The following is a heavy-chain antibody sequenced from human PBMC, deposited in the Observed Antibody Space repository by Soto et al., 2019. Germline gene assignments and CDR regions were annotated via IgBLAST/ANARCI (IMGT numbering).Heavy chain of an antibody. D-gene: IGHD3-3*01. Sequence: GGSLRLSCAGSGFTFGTYSMNWVRQAAGKGLEWIAYISYDSDTIQYADSVKGRFTISRDSAKNSLYLQMNSLRDEDTAVYYCARLYYDYVWGQGTTVTVSS. J-gene: IGHJ6*02. V-gene: IGHV3-48*02. CDR3: ARLYYDYV. CDR2: ISYDSDTI. CDR1: GFTFGTYS.